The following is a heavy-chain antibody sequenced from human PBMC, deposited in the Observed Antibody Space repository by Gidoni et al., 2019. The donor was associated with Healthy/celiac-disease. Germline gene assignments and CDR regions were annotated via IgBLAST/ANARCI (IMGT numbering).Heavy chain of an antibody. CDR3: ARDMVRGVTFVYV. V-gene: IGHV3-33*01. J-gene: IGHJ6*02. Sequence: QVQLVESGGGVVQPGRSLSLSCAASGFTFSSYGMHWVRQAPGKGLEWVAVIWYDGSNKYYADSVKGRLTISRDNSKNTLYLQMNSLRAEDTAVYYCARDMVRGVTFVYVWGQGTTVTVSS. CDR1: GFTFSSYG. CDR2: IWYDGSNK. D-gene: IGHD3-10*01.